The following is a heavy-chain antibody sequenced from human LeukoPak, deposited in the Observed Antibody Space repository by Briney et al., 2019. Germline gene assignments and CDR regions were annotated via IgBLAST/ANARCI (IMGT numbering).Heavy chain of an antibody. CDR1: GFTFSNYW. CDR2: IKEDGTEK. CDR3: AELGITMIGGV. Sequence: GGSLRLSCAASGFTFSNYWMTWVRQTPGKGLEWVASIKEDGTEKYYVDSVKGRFTISRDNAKNSLYLQMNSLRAEDTAVYYCAELGITMIGGVWGKGTTVTISS. J-gene: IGHJ6*04. V-gene: IGHV3-7*01. D-gene: IGHD3-10*02.